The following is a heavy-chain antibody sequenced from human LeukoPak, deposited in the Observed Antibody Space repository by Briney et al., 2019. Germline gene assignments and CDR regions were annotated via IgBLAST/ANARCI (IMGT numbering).Heavy chain of an antibody. Sequence: SEALSLTCSVSGGSISDYYWNWIRQPPGKGLEWIGYIYYSGSTTYNPSLKSRVTMSVDTAKNQFSLKVRSVTAADTAVYYCARGDFCSKSNCYLRPMDVWGKGTTVTVSS. V-gene: IGHV4-59*01. D-gene: IGHD3-3*01. J-gene: IGHJ6*03. CDR3: ARGDFCSKSNCYLRPMDV. CDR2: IYYSGST. CDR1: GGSISDYY.